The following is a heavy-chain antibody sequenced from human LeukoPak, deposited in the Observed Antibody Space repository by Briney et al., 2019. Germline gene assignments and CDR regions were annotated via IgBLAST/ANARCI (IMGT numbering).Heavy chain of an antibody. CDR1: DGSISSYY. CDR2: IYYSGST. D-gene: IGHD6-6*01. J-gene: IGHJ4*02. CDR3: ARGSWSSSIDY. V-gene: IGHV4-59*01. Sequence: SETLSLTCTVSDGSISSYYWSWIRQPPGKGLEWIGYIYYSGSTNYNPSLKSRVTISVDTSKNQFSLKLSSVTAADTAVYYCARGSWSSSIDYWGQGTLVTVSS.